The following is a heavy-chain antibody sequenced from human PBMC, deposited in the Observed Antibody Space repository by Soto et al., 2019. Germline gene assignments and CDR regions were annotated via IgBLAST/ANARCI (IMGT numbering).Heavy chain of an antibody. CDR3: ARDGEDVFRFLESPFRGRTAYFQH. CDR1: GFTFSSYS. J-gene: IGHJ1*01. D-gene: IGHD3-3*01. V-gene: IGHV3-21*01. CDR2: ISSSSSYI. Sequence: EVQLVESGGGLVKPGGSLRLSCAASGFTFSSYSMNWVRQAPGKGLEWVSSISSSSSYIYYADSVKGRFTISRDNAKNSLCLQMNSLRAEDTAVYYCARDGEDVFRFLESPFRGRTAYFQHWGQGTLVTVSS.